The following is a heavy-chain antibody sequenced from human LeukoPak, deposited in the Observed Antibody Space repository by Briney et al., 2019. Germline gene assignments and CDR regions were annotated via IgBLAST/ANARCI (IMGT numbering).Heavy chain of an antibody. CDR2: IYTGGST. J-gene: IGHJ4*02. V-gene: IGHV4-4*09. CDR3: ARAVTYHDVLTGYYRDYFDY. Sequence: SETLSLTCTVSGSISGYYWSWIRQPPGKGLEWIGYIYTGGSTNYNPSLESRVTISVDTSKNQFSLKLSSVTAADTAVYYCARAVTYHDVLTGYYRDYFDYWGQGILVTVSS. D-gene: IGHD3-9*01. CDR1: GSISGYY.